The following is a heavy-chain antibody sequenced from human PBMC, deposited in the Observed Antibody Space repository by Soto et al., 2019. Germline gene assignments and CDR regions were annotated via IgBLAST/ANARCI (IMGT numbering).Heavy chain of an antibody. V-gene: IGHV4-34*01. J-gene: IGHJ3*02. CDR3: ARSGYSSSWYPWGAFDI. CDR1: GGSFSGYY. D-gene: IGHD6-13*01. CDR2: INHSGST. Sequence: SETLSLTCAVYGGSFSGYYWSWIRQPPGKGLEWIGEINHSGSTNYNPSLKSRVTISVDTSKNQFSLKLSSVTAADTAVYYCARSGYSSSWYPWGAFDIWGQGTMVTVS.